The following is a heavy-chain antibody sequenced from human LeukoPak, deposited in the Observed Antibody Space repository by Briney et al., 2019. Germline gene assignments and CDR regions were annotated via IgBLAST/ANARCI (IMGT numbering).Heavy chain of an antibody. D-gene: IGHD5-12*01. J-gene: IGHJ4*02. CDR2: INQDGSEE. V-gene: IGHV3-7*01. CDR1: GFPFSNYW. Sequence: GGSLRLSCAGSGFPFSNYWMTWVRPASGKGLEWVAHINQDGSEEHYMDSVKARFTISRDNAKNSLSLQMNSLRAEDTAVYYCVRDGGVSGYDLLDYWGQGTLVTVSA. CDR3: VRDGGVSGYDLLDY.